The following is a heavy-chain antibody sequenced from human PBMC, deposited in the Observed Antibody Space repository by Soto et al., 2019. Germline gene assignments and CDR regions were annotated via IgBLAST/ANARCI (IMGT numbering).Heavy chain of an antibody. V-gene: IGHV3-21*01. J-gene: IGHJ4*02. CDR1: GFTFSSYS. Sequence: EVQLVESGGGLVKPGGSLRLSCAASGFTFSSYSMNWVRQAPGKGLEWVSSISSSSYIYYADSVKGRFTISRDNAKNSLYLQMNSLRAEDTAVYYCAREEMATASYYFDYWGQGTLVTVSS. D-gene: IGHD5-18*01. CDR2: ISSSSYI. CDR3: AREEMATASYYFDY.